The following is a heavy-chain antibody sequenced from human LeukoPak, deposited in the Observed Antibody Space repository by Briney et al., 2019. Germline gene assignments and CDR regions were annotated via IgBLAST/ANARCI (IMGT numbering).Heavy chain of an antibody. CDR1: GYTFTSYG. D-gene: IGHD6-13*01. CDR3: ARHRAAAGQNWFDP. CDR2: ISAYNGNT. J-gene: IGHJ5*02. Sequence: ASVKVSCKASGYTFTSYGISWVRQAPGQGLEWMGWISAYNGNTNYAQKLQGRVTMTTDTSTSTAYMELRSLRSDDTAAYYCARHRAAAGQNWFDPWGQGTLVTVSS. V-gene: IGHV1-18*01.